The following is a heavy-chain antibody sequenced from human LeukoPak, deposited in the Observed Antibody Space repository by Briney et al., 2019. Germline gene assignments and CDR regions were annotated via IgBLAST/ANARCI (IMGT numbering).Heavy chain of an antibody. CDR2: IYYSGST. Sequence: PSETLSLTCTVSGGSISSYYWSWIRQPPGKGLEWIGYIYYSGSTNYNPSLKSRVTISVDTSKNQFSLKLSSVTAADTAVYYCARAGNSGYYYYYMDVWGKGTTVTVSS. D-gene: IGHD4-23*01. CDR1: GGSISSYY. V-gene: IGHV4-59*01. J-gene: IGHJ6*03. CDR3: ARAGNSGYYYYYMDV.